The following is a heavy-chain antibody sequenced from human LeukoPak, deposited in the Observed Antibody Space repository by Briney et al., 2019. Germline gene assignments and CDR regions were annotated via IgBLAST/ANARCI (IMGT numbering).Heavy chain of an antibody. V-gene: IGHV3-48*02. Sequence: GGSLRLSFAASGFTFSSYTMDWVRQAPGRGLEWVSYISGSGSTIYYADSVKGRFTISRDNAKNSLYLQMNSLRDEDTAVYYCARAHGAFDIWGQGTMAMVSS. J-gene: IGHJ3*02. CDR2: ISGSGSTI. CDR1: GFTFSSYT. CDR3: ARAHGAFDI.